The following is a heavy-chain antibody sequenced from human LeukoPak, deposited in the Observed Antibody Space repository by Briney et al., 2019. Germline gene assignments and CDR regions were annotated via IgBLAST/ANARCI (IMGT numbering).Heavy chain of an antibody. CDR1: GGSISSYY. J-gene: IGHJ3*02. V-gene: IGHV4-59*08. CDR3: ARHSYGNDAFDI. D-gene: IGHD5-18*01. CDR2: SFYSGST. Sequence: SETLSLTCTVSGGSISSYYWSWIRQPPGKGLEWIGFSFYSGSTNYNPSLKSRVTISVDTSKNRFSLKLTSVTSADTAVFYCARHSYGNDAFDIWGQGTMVTVSS.